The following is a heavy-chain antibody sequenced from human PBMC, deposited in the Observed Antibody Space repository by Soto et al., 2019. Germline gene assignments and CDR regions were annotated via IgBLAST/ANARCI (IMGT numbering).Heavy chain of an antibody. CDR3: AREETAWPLAYGLDV. Sequence: LRLSCAASGFTFSSYSMHWVRQAPGKGLEWVSSIGTRSDIYYADSVKGRFTISRDNAKNSLSLQMNSMTAEDAAVYYCAREETAWPLAYGLDVWGQGTTVTVSS. CDR2: IGTRSDI. D-gene: IGHD2-21*02. V-gene: IGHV3-21*01. CDR1: GFTFSSYS. J-gene: IGHJ6*02.